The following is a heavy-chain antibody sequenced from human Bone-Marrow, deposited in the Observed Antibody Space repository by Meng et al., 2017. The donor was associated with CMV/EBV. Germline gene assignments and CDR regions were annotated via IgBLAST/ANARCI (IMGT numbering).Heavy chain of an antibody. CDR3: AKAGGSLGEVDY. D-gene: IGHD1-26*01. CDR1: GFTFSSYG. J-gene: IGHJ4*02. Sequence: GESLKISCAASGFTFSSYGMHWVRQAPGKGLEWVAVIWYDGSNKYYADSVKGRFTISRDNSKNTLYLQMNSLRAEDTAVYYCAKAGGSLGEVDYWGQGTLVTVSS. CDR2: IWYDGSNK. V-gene: IGHV3-30*02.